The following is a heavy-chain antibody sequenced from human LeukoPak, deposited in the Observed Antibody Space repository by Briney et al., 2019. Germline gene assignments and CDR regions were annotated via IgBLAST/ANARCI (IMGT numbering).Heavy chain of an antibody. D-gene: IGHD3-3*01. J-gene: IGHJ6*03. V-gene: IGHV3-7*01. Sequence: GGSLRLSCAASGFTFSNNWMTWVRQAPGKGLEWVANIKQDGSEKYYVDSVKGRFTISRDNAKNSLYLQMNSLRAEDTAVYYCARVEGFTIFGYYYYYMDVWGKGTTVTVSS. CDR2: IKQDGSEK. CDR3: ARVEGFTIFGYYYYYMDV. CDR1: GFTFSNNW.